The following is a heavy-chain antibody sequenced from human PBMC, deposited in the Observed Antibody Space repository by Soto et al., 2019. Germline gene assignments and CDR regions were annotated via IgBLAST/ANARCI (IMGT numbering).Heavy chain of an antibody. Sequence: PGESLKVSCKGSGYSFTSYWISWVRQMPGKGLEWMGRIDPSDSYTNYSPSFQGHVTISADKSISTAYLQWSSLKASDTAMYYCARHGGYCSSTSCSHPYYYYGMDVWGQGTTVTVSS. J-gene: IGHJ6*02. V-gene: IGHV5-10-1*01. CDR3: ARHGGYCSSTSCSHPYYYYGMDV. CDR2: IDPSDSYT. CDR1: GYSFTSYW. D-gene: IGHD2-2*01.